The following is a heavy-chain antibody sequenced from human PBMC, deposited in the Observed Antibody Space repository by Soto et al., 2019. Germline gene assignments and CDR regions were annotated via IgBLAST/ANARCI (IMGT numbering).Heavy chain of an antibody. J-gene: IGHJ3*02. V-gene: IGHV4-28*01. CDR3: ARTLCSGGSCYSPGGDAFDI. D-gene: IGHD2-15*01. Sequence: PSETLSLTCAVSGYSISSSNWWGWIRQPPGKGLEWIGYIYYSGSTYYNPSLKSRVTMSVDTSKNQFSLKLSSVTAVDTAVYYCARTLCSGGSCYSPGGDAFDIWGQGTMVTVSS. CDR1: GYSISSSNW. CDR2: IYYSGST.